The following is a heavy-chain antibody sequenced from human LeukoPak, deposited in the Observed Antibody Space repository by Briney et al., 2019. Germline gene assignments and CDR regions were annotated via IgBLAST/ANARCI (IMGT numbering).Heavy chain of an antibody. V-gene: IGHV3-11*06. CDR3: ARGYYDSSDYYPIVY. CDR1: GFTFSDYY. Sequence: PGGSLRLSCAASGFTFSDYYMSWIRQAPGKGLEWVSYISSSSSYTNYADSVKGRFTISRDNAKNTLYLQMNSLRAEDTAVYYCARGYYDSSDYYPIVYWGQGTLVTVSS. CDR2: ISSSSSYT. J-gene: IGHJ4*02. D-gene: IGHD3-22*01.